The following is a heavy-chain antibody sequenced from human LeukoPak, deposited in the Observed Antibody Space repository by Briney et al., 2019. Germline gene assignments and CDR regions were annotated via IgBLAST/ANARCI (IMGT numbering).Heavy chain of an antibody. CDR2: ISGDGVTT. V-gene: IGHV3-23*01. CDR1: GFTFDDYS. Sequence: GGSLRLSCVASGFTFDDYSMHWVRQLPGKGLEWVSLISGDGVTTYYADSVKGRFSISRDNSKNALYLQMNSLRAEDTAVYYCAKAREWFGESNNWFDPWGQGTLVTVSS. CDR3: AKAREWFGESNNWFDP. J-gene: IGHJ5*02. D-gene: IGHD3-10*01.